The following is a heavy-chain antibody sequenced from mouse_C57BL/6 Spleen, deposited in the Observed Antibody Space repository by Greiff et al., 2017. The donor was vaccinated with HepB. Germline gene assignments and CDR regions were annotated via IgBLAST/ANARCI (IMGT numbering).Heavy chain of an antibody. Sequence: QVQLQQPGAELVRPGTSVKLSCKASGYTFTSYWMHWVKQRPGQGLEWIGVIDPSDSYTNYNQKFKGKATLTVDTSSSTAYMQLSSLTSEDSAVYYCAYSNYVGYFDYWGQGTTLTVSS. CDR3: AYSNYVGYFDY. D-gene: IGHD2-5*01. CDR1: GYTFTSYW. J-gene: IGHJ2*01. V-gene: IGHV1-59*01. CDR2: IDPSDSYT.